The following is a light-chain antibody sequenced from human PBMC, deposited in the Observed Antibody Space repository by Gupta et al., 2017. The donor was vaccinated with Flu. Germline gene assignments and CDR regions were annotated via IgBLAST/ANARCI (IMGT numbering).Light chain of an antibody. Sequence: SSELTQDPAVSVALGQTVRITCQGDSLRSYYASWYQQKPGQAPVLVIYGKNNRPPGIPDRFSGSSSGNTASLTITGAQAEDEADYYCNSRDSSGNQVVFGGGTKLTGL. V-gene: IGLV3-19*01. CDR1: SLRSYY. CDR2: GKN. J-gene: IGLJ2*01. CDR3: NSRDSSGNQVV.